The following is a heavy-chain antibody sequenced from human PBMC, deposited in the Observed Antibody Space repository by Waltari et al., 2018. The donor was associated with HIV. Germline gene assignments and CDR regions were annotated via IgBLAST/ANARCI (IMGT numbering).Heavy chain of an antibody. D-gene: IGHD6-19*01. Sequence: EVQLVESGGGLVQPGRSLRLSCAASGFTFDDYAMHWVRQAPGKGLEWVSGISWNSGSIGYADSVKGRFTISRDNAKNSLYLQMNSLRAEDTALYYCAKDRGGAVAARDYWGQGTLVTVSS. V-gene: IGHV3-9*01. CDR3: AKDRGGAVAARDY. CDR2: ISWNSGSI. CDR1: GFTFDDYA. J-gene: IGHJ4*02.